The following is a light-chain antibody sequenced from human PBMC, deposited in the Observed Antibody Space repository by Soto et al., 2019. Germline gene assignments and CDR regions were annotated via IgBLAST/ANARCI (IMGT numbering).Light chain of an antibody. CDR1: QGISNY. Sequence: DIQMTQSPSSLSASVGDRVTITCRASQGISNYLAWYQQKPGKVPKLLIDAASTLQSGVPSRYGGSGSGTDFTITISSLQSDDVATYYCYFAPFGQGPKVDIK. J-gene: IGKJ1*01. CDR3: YFAP. V-gene: IGKV1-27*01. CDR2: AAS.